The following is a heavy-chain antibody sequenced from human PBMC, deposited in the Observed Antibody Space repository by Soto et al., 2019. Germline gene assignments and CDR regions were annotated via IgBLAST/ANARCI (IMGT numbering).Heavy chain of an antibody. J-gene: IGHJ6*02. CDR2: ILPVFGTT. V-gene: IGHV1-69*06. CDR3: ARDPDEVVGTDYHYYGMDV. CDR1: GDTSSNYG. D-gene: IGHD1-26*01. Sequence: SVKGSCKASGDTSSNYGVSWVRQAPGQGLEWMGGILPVFGTTTYARNFQGRITITADKSTSTVYMELTSLRSDDTATYYCARDPDEVVGTDYHYYGMDVWDQGATVTVSS.